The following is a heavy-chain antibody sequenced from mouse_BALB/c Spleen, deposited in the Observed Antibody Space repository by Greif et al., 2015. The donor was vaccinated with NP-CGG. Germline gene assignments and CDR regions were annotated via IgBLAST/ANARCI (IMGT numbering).Heavy chain of an antibody. CDR3: ASGGAYDYDAWFAY. Sequence: QVQLQQSGAELARPGASVKMSCKASGYTFTSYTMHWVKQRPGQGLEWIGYINPSSGYTNYNQKFKDKATLTADKSSSTAYMQLSSLTSEDSAVYYWASGGAYDYDAWFAYWGQGTLVPVSA. CDR2: INPSSGYT. V-gene: IGHV1-4*01. J-gene: IGHJ3*01. CDR1: GYTFTSYT. D-gene: IGHD2-4*01.